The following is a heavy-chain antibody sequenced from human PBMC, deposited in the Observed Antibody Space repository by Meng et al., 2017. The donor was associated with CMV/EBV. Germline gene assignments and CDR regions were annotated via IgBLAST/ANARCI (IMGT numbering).Heavy chain of an antibody. J-gene: IGHJ6*02. CDR3: ARGTYYDFWSGYCPSCYYYGMDV. Sequence: GGSLRLSCAASGFTFSDYYMSWIRQAPGKGLEWVAVISYDGSNKYYADSVKGRFTISRDNSKNTLYLQMNSLRAEDTAVYYCARGTYYDFWSGYCPSCYYYGMDVWGQGTTVTVSS. V-gene: IGHV3-30-3*01. D-gene: IGHD3-3*01. CDR1: GFTFSDYY. CDR2: ISYDGSNK.